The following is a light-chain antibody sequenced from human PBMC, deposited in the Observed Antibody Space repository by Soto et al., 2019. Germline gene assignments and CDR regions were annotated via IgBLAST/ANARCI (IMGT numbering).Light chain of an antibody. J-gene: IGLJ2*01. CDR2: DVS. V-gene: IGLV2-11*01. CDR1: SSDVGGYNY. CDR3: CSYAGSYTFV. Sequence: QSALTQPRSVSGSPGQSVTISCTGTSSDVGGYNYVSWYQQQPGKAPKLMIYDVSKRPSGVPDRFSGSKSGNTASLTISGLQAEDEADYYCCSYAGSYTFVFGGGTKLTVL.